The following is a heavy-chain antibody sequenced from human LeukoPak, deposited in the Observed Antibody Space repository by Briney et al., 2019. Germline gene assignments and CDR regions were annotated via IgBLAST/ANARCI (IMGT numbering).Heavy chain of an antibody. V-gene: IGHV3-23*01. CDR1: GFTFSSYA. Sequence: GGSLRLSCAASGFTFSSYAMSWVRQAPGKGLEWVSAISGSGGSTYYADSVKGRFTISRDNSKNTLYLQMNSLRAEDTAVYYCAKDQPGGIVVPAATSYNWFDPWGQGTLVTVSS. J-gene: IGHJ5*02. CDR2: ISGSGGST. CDR3: AKDQPGGIVVPAATSYNWFDP. D-gene: IGHD2-2*01.